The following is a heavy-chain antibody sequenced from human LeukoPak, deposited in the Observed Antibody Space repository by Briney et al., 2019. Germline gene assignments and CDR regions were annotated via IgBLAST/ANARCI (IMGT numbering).Heavy chain of an antibody. V-gene: IGHV3-72*01. D-gene: IGHD2-21*01. Sequence: PGGSLRLSCAASGFTFSDHYMDWVRQAPGKGLEWVGRIRNRVNSYTTEYAASVKGRFTISRDDSKNSLYLHLNSLNTEDTAVYYCARGGRGDNLDYWGQGTLVTVSS. CDR3: ARGGRGDNLDY. CDR1: GFTFSDHY. J-gene: IGHJ4*02. CDR2: IRNRVNSYTT.